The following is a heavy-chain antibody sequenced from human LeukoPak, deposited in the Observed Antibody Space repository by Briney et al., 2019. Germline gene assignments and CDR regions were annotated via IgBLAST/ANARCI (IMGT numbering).Heavy chain of an antibody. CDR2: ISSSGSGDNT. CDR3: ARKGGSRPNDAFDI. D-gene: IGHD2-15*01. V-gene: IGHV3-23*01. Sequence: GGSLRLSCAASGVTLSTYAMSWARQAPGKGLEWVSGISSSGSGDNTYYADSVKGRFSISRDNAENSVFLQMNSLRVEDTAVYHCARKGGSRPNDAFDIWGQGTKVTVSS. CDR1: GVTLSTYA. J-gene: IGHJ3*02.